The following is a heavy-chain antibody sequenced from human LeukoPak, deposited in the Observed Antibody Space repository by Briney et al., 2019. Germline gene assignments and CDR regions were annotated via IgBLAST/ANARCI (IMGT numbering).Heavy chain of an antibody. Sequence: ASVKVSCKDSGYTFTSYGISWVRQAPGQGLEWMGWISAYNGNTNYAQKLQGRVTMTTDTSTSTAYMELRSLRSDDTAVYYCARQGSGGSRGWWFDPWGQGTLVTVSS. CDR1: GYTFTSYG. CDR2: ISAYNGNT. CDR3: ARQGSGGSRGWWFDP. V-gene: IGHV1-18*01. D-gene: IGHD2-15*01. J-gene: IGHJ5*02.